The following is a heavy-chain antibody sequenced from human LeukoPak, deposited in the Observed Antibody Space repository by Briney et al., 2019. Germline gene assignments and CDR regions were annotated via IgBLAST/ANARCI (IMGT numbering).Heavy chain of an antibody. Sequence: GGSLRLSCAASGFTFSSYSMNWVRQAPGKGLEWVSSISSSSSYIYYADSVKGRFTISRDNAKNSLYLQMNSLRAEDTAVYYCARDVGDSIQNYYYYYGMDVWGQGTTVTVSS. CDR3: ARDVGDSIQNYYYYYGMDV. CDR1: GFTFSSYS. CDR2: ISSSSSYI. V-gene: IGHV3-21*01. D-gene: IGHD4-17*01. J-gene: IGHJ6*02.